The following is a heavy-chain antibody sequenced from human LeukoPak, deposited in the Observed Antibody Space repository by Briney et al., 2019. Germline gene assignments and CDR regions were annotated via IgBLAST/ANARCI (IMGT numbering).Heavy chain of an antibody. CDR1: GFTFDDYG. V-gene: IGHV3-20*04. J-gene: IGHJ4*02. Sequence: PGGSLRLSCAASGFTFDDYGMSWVRQAPGKGLEWVSGINWNGGSTGYADSVKGRFTISRDNSKNSLYLQMNSLRTEDTALYYCAKDSTHMVLDDYWGQGTLVTVSS. CDR2: INWNGGST. D-gene: IGHD3-10*01. CDR3: AKDSTHMVLDDY.